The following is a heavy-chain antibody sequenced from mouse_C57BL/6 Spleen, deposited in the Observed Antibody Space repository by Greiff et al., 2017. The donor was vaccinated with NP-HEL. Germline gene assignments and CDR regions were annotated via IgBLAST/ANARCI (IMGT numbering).Heavy chain of an antibody. J-gene: IGHJ4*01. Sequence: EVKVVESGGGLVKPGGSLKLSCAASGFTFSDYGMHWVRQAPEKGLEWVAYISSGSSTIYYADTVKGRFTISRDNAKNTLFLQMTSLRSEDTAMYYCARRDGLYYYAMDYWGQGTSVTVSS. D-gene: IGHD2-3*01. CDR3: ARRDGLYYYAMDY. CDR1: GFTFSDYG. V-gene: IGHV5-17*01. CDR2: ISSGSSTI.